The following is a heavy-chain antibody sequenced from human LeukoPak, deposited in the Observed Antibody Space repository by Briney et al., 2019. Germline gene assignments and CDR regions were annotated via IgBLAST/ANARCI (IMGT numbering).Heavy chain of an antibody. CDR1: GFTFSSYA. J-gene: IGHJ4*02. CDR3: ARGGGYLGFDY. D-gene: IGHD1-26*01. V-gene: IGHV3-21*01. Sequence: PGGPLRLSCAASGFTFSSYAMHWVRQAPGKGLEWVSSIINSGSYKYYADPVKGRFTISRDNAQNSLYLQMNSLRAEDTAVYYCARGGGYLGFDYWGQGTLVTVTS. CDR2: IINSGSYK.